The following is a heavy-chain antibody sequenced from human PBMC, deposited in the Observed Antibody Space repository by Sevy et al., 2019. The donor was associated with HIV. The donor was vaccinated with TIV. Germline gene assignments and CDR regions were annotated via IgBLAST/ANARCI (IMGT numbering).Heavy chain of an antibody. CDR1: GFTFSSYG. CDR3: ARAESGYYFDY. CDR2: IWYDGSNK. J-gene: IGHJ4*02. V-gene: IGHV3-33*01. D-gene: IGHD3-22*01. Sequence: GGSLRLSCAASGFTFSSYGMHWVRQAPGKGLEWVAVIWYDGSNKYYADSVKGRFTISRDNSKNTLYLQMNSLRAEDTAVYYCARAESGYYFDYWGQGPLVTVSS.